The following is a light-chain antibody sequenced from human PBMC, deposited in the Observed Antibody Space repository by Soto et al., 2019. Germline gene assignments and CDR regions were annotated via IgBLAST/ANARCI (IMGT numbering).Light chain of an antibody. V-gene: IGKV1-17*01. CDR1: QGIRSE. CDR2: AAS. CDR3: QQLNSYPIT. J-gene: IGKJ5*01. Sequence: IQMTPSPSSLSASVGDRVTISCRASQGIRSELGWYQQKPGKAPKLLIYAASTLQSGVPSRFSGSGSGTEFTLTISSLQPEDFATYYCQQLNSYPITFGQGTRLEIK.